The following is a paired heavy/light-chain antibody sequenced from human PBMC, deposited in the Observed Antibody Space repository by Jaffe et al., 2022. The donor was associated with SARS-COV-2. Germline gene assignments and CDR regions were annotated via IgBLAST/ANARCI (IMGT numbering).Light chain of an antibody. J-gene: IGKJ4*01. V-gene: IGKV3-11*01. CDR1: QSVSSY. Sequence: EIVLTQSPATLSLSPGERATLSCRASQSVSSYLAWYQQKPGQAPRLLIYDTSNRATGIPARFSGSGSGTDFTLTISSLEPEDFAIYYCQQRSNWLTFGGGTKVEIK. CDR2: DTS. CDR3: QQRSNWLT.
Heavy chain of an antibody. J-gene: IGHJ4*02. CDR1: RYSISSGYY. D-gene: IGHD3-10*01. CDR3: ARGTYGSGISPDY. V-gene: IGHV4-38-2*02. CDR2: IYHTGNT. Sequence: QVQLQESGPGLVKPSETLSLTCTVSRYSISSGYYWGWIRQLPGKGLEWIGSIYHTGNTYYNPSLKSRVTMSVDTSRNQYSLKLSSVTAADTAVYYCARGTYGSGISPDYWGQGTLVTVSS.